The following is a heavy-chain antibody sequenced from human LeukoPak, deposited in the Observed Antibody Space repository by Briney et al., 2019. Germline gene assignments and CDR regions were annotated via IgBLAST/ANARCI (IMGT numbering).Heavy chain of an antibody. V-gene: IGHV3-23*01. D-gene: IGHD3-10*01. J-gene: IGHJ5*02. CDR2: ISGSSGGT. CDR3: AKGVTGWFDP. Sequence: GVLRLSCAASGFTFSSYAMSWVRQAPGKGLEWVSAISGSSGGTYYADSVKGRFTISRDNSKNTLYLQMNSLTADDTAVYYCAKGVTGWFDPWGQGTLVTVSS. CDR1: GFTFSSYA.